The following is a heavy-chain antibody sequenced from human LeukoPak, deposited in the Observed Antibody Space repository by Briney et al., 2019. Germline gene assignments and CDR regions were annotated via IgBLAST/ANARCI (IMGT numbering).Heavy chain of an antibody. CDR3: ARSELVLVRSYDY. J-gene: IGHJ4*02. CDR1: GYSISSGYY. CDR2: IYHSGST. Sequence: SETLSLTCTVSGYSISSGYYWGWIRQPPGKGLEWIGSIYHSGSTYYNPSLKSRVTISVDTSKNQFSLKLSSVTAADTAVYYCARSELVLVRSYDYWGQGTLVTVSS. V-gene: IGHV4-38-2*02. D-gene: IGHD6-6*01.